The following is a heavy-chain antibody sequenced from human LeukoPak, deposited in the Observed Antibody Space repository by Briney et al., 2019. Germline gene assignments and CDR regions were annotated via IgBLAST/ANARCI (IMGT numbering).Heavy chain of an antibody. V-gene: IGHV1-24*01. D-gene: IGHD2-21*02. J-gene: IGHJ4*02. Sequence: ASVKVSCKVSGYILTELSMHWVRQAPGKGLEWMGGFDPEDGETIYAQKFQGRVTMTEDTPTDTAYTELSSLKSEDTAVYYCAAGSYCGGDCYSEYWGQGTLVTVSS. CDR1: GYILTELS. CDR2: FDPEDGET. CDR3: AAGSYCGGDCYSEY.